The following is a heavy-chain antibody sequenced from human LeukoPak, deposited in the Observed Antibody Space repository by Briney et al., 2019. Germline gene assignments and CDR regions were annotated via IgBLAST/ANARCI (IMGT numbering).Heavy chain of an antibody. Sequence: GGSLRLSCAASGFTVSGNLMTWVRQAPGKGLEWVSVIYSGGKTYYADSVKGRLTISRDNSKNTLYLQMNTLRAEDTAVYYCARLTGSYYFDYWGQGTLVTVSS. CDR2: IYSGGKT. D-gene: IGHD3-9*01. J-gene: IGHJ4*02. CDR1: GFTVSGNL. V-gene: IGHV3-53*01. CDR3: ARLTGSYYFDY.